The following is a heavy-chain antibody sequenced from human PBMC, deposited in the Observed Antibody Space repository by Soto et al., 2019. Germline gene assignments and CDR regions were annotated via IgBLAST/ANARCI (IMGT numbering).Heavy chain of an antibody. CDR3: AIDGRRKGCTVSTPYGMDV. CDR2: ISGSGGST. D-gene: IGHD4-4*01. CDR1: GFTFSSYA. Sequence: GGSLRLSCAASGFTFSSYAMSWVRQAPGKGLEWVSAISGSGGSTYYADSVKRRFTISRDNSKNTLYLQMYSLRAEDTAVYYCAIDGRRKGCTVSTPYGMDVLGQGTTITVSS. J-gene: IGHJ6*02. V-gene: IGHV3-23*01.